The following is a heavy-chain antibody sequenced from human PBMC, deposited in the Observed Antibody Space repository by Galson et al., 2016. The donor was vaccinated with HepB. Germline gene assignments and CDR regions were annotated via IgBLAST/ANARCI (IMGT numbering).Heavy chain of an antibody. CDR3: ARIQGQYFDY. CDR1: GFTFNNYW. J-gene: IGHJ4*02. D-gene: IGHD4-11*01. V-gene: IGHV3-7*03. CDR2: IKQDGSEK. Sequence: SLRLSCAAPGFTFNNYWMNWDRQAPGKGLEWVANIKQDGSEKYYVDSVKGRFTVSRDNTKNSLYLQMNSLRAEDTAVYYCARIQGQYFDYWDQGTLVTVSS.